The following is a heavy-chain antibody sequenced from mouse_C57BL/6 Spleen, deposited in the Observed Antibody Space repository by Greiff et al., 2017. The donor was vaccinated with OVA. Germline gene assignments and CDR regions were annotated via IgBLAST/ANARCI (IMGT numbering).Heavy chain of an antibody. J-gene: IGHJ4*01. D-gene: IGHD1-1*01. CDR1: GFTFSDYG. Sequence: EVKLVESGGGLVKPGGSLKLSCAASGFTFSDYGMHWVRQAPEKGLEWVAYISGGSGTIYYADTVKGRFTISRDNAKNTLFLQMTSLRSEDTAMYYCARRDYYGSSHYYAMDYWGQGTSVTVSS. CDR2: ISGGSGTI. V-gene: IGHV5-17*01. CDR3: ARRDYYGSSHYYAMDY.